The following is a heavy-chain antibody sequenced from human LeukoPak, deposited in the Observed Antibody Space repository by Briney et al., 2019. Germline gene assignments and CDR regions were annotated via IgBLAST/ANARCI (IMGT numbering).Heavy chain of an antibody. CDR3: ARDRAPQSLLGYGMDV. J-gene: IGHJ6*02. V-gene: IGHV3-30-3*01. CDR2: ISYDGSNK. CDR1: GFTFSSCA. D-gene: IGHD3-10*01. Sequence: PGGSLRLSCAASGFTFSSCAMHWVRQAPGKGLEWVAVISYDGSNKYYADSVKGRFTISRDNSKNTLYLQMNSLRAEDTAVYYCARDRAPQSLLGYGMDVWGQGTTVTVSS.